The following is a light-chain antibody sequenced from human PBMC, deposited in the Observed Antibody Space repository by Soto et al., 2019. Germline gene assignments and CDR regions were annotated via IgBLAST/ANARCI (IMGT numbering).Light chain of an antibody. CDR2: WAS. V-gene: IGKV4-1*01. CDR3: QQYYSSPFT. CDR1: RTVLSSSNNKNF. Sequence: DIVMTQSPDSLAVSLGGRATINCKSSRTVLSSSNNKNFLAWYQKKVGQPPRLLIYWASTRDSGVPDRFSGSGSGTDFTLTISSLQAEDVAVYYCQQYYSSPFTFGPGSTVDIK. J-gene: IGKJ3*01.